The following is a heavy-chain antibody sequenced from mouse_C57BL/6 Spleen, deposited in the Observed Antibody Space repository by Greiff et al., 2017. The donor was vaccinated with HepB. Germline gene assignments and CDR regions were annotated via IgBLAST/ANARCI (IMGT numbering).Heavy chain of an antibody. CDR3: VRQHGKTGAMDY. D-gene: IGHD2-1*01. J-gene: IGHJ4*01. V-gene: IGHV10-1*01. CDR2: IRSKSNNYAT. Sequence: EVQLVESGGGLVQPKGSLKLSCAASGFSFNTYAMNWVRQAPGKGLEWVARIRSKSNNYATYYADSVKDRFTISRDDSESMLYLQMNNLKTEDTAMYYCVRQHGKTGAMDYWGQGTSVTVSS. CDR1: GFSFNTYA.